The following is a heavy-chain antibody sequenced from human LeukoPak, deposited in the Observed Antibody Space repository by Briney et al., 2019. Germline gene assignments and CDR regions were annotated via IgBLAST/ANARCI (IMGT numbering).Heavy chain of an antibody. Sequence: GGSLRLSYAASGFTFSSYAMSWVRQAPGKGLEWVSAISGSGGSTYYADSVKGRFTISRDNSKNTLYLQMNSLRAEDTAVYYCAKLTRVVPAASDAFDIWGQGTMVTVSS. V-gene: IGHV3-23*01. CDR2: ISGSGGST. CDR1: GFTFSSYA. CDR3: AKLTRVVPAASDAFDI. D-gene: IGHD2-2*01. J-gene: IGHJ3*02.